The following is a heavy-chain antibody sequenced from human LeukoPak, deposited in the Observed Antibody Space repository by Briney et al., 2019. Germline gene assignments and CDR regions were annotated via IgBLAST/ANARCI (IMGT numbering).Heavy chain of an antibody. V-gene: IGHV1-18*01. CDR1: GYTFTSYG. J-gene: IGHJ4*02. CDR2: ISAYNGNT. D-gene: IGHD3-16*01. CDR3: ARYMMGPAVSSKLDY. Sequence: SVKVSCKASGYTFTSYGISWVRQAPGQGLEWMGWISAYNGNTNYAQKLQGRVTMTTDTSTSTAYMELTNVRSDDTAIYFCARYMMGPAVSSKLDYWGQGTLVSVSS.